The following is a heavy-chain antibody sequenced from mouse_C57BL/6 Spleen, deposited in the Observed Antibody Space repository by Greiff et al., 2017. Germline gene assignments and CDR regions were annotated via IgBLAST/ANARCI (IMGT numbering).Heavy chain of an antibody. CDR3: ASPGRYFDV. J-gene: IGHJ1*03. Sequence: QVQLQQPGAELVKPGASVKMSCKASGYTFTSYWITWVKQRPGQGLEWIGDIYPGSGSTNYNEKFKSKATLTVAPSSSTAYLQLSSLTSEDSAVYYCASPGRYFDVWGTGTTVTVSS. V-gene: IGHV1-55*01. CDR2: IYPGSGST. CDR1: GYTFTSYW.